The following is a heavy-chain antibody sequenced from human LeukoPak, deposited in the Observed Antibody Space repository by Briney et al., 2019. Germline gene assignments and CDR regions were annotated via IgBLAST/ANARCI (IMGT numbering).Heavy chain of an antibody. D-gene: IGHD4-17*01. CDR1: GGSISSGDYY. V-gene: IGHV4-30-4*01. J-gene: IGHJ2*01. CDR3: ASRDTTSYWYFDL. CDR2: IYYSGST. Sequence: SQTLSLTCTVSGGSISSGDYYWSWIRQSPGKGLEWIGYIYYSGSTYYNPSLKSRVTISVDTSKNQFSLKLSSVTAADTAVYYCASRDTTSYWYFDLWGRGTLVTVSS.